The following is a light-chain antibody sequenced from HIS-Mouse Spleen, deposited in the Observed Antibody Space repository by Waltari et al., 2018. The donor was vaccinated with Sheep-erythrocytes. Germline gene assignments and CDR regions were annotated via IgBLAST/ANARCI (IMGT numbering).Light chain of an antibody. J-gene: IGLJ1*01. CDR1: SSDVVGYNF. CDR3: CSYAGSYNHV. CDR2: DVS. V-gene: IGLV2-11*01. Sequence: QSALTQPRSVPGSPGQSVTISCTGTSSDVVGYNFVSWYQQHPGKAPKLMIYDVSKRPSGVPDRFSGSKSGNTASLTISGLQAEDEADYYCCSYAGSYNHVFATGTKVTVL.